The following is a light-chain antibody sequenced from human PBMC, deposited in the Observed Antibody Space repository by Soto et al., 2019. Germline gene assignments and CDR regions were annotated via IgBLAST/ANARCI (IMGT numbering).Light chain of an antibody. J-gene: IGKJ1*01. CDR1: QSVSSSY. CDR3: QQCYTYST. CDR2: DAS. V-gene: IGKV3-20*01. Sequence: EIELTQSPGTLSLSPGERATLSCRASQSVSSSYLAWYQQKPGQAPRLLIYDASSRATGIPDRFSGSGSGTDFTLTISRLQPDDSATYYCQQCYTYSTFGQETKVEIK.